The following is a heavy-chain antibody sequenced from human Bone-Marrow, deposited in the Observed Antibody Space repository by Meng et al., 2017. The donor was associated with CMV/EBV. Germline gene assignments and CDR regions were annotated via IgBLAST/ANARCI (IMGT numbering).Heavy chain of an antibody. D-gene: IGHD2-2*01. V-gene: IGHV1-8*03. CDR2: MNPNSGNT. Sequence: ASVKVSCKASGYTFTSYDINWVRQATGQGLEWMGWMNPNSGNTGYAQKFQGRVTITRNTSISTAYMELSSLRSEDTAVYYCARGIVPAAMEWFDPWGQGTLVTVSS. CDR3: ARGIVPAAMEWFDP. CDR1: GYTFTSYD. J-gene: IGHJ5*02.